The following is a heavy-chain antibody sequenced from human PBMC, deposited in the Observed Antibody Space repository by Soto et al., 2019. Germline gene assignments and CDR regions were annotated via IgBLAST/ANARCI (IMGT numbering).Heavy chain of an antibody. V-gene: IGHV3-30*18. D-gene: IGHD4-17*01. CDR2: ISYDGSNK. CDR1: GFTFSSYG. CDR3: AKDRGYGDHISYYFDY. J-gene: IGHJ4*02. Sequence: GGSLRLSCAASGFTFSSYGMHWVRQAPGKGLEWVAVISYDGSNKYYADSVKGRFTISRDNSKNTLYLQMNSLRAEDTAVYYCAKDRGYGDHISYYFDYWGQGTLVTVSS.